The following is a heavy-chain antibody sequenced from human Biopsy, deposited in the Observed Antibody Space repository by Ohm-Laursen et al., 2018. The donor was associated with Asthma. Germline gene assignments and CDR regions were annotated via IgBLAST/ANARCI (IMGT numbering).Heavy chain of an antibody. D-gene: IGHD3-3*02. V-gene: IGHV3-7*01. Sequence: GSLRLSCAASGFAFDSYAMSWVRQAPGKGLEWVANIKHDGTEKNHVDSLKGRFTISRDNAKNSLYLQMNSLRAEDTAVYYCARTFHFWSPYHAEHYQLWGQGTLVTVPS. CDR2: IKHDGTEK. J-gene: IGHJ1*01. CDR3: ARTFHFWSPYHAEHYQL. CDR1: GFAFDSYA.